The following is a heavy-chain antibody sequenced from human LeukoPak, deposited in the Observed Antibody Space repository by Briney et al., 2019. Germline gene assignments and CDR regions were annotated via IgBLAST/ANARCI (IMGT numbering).Heavy chain of an antibody. CDR3: ARDSLIFGGSYYGDY. V-gene: IGHV3-33*08. J-gene: IGHJ4*02. CDR1: GFIFGNYW. Sequence: GGSLRLSCAASGFIFGNYWMGWVRQAPGKGLEWVAVIWYDGSNKYYADSVKGRFTISRDNSKNTLYLQMNSLRAEDTAVYYCARDSLIFGGSYYGDYWGQGTLVTVSS. D-gene: IGHD1-26*01. CDR2: IWYDGSNK.